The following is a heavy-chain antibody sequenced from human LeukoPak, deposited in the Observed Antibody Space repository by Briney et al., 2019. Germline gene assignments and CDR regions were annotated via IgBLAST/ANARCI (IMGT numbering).Heavy chain of an antibody. V-gene: IGHV4-34*01. J-gene: IGHJ6*03. D-gene: IGHD2-15*01. CDR1: GGSFSGYY. Sequence: SETLSLTCAVYGGSFSGYYWSWIRQPPGKGLEWIGEINHSGSTNYNPSLKSRVTISVDTSKNQFSLKLSSVTAADTAVYYCVRSRLGGYCSGGSCYPKYYYYYMDVWGKGTTVTISS. CDR2: INHSGST. CDR3: VRSRLGGYCSGGSCYPKYYYYYMDV.